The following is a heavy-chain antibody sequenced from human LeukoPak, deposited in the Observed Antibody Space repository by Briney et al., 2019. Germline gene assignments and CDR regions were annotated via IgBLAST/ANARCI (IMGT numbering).Heavy chain of an antibody. CDR2: INHSGST. V-gene: IGHV4-34*01. CDR3: ARVLGYSSSWYYYYGMDV. D-gene: IGHD6-13*01. J-gene: IGHJ6*02. CDR1: GGSFSGYY. Sequence: SETLSLTCAVYGGSFSGYYWSWIRQPPGKGLEWIGEINHSGSTNYNPSLKSRVTISVDTSKNQFSLKLSSVTAADTAVYYCARVLGYSSSWYYYYGMDVWGQGTTVTVSS.